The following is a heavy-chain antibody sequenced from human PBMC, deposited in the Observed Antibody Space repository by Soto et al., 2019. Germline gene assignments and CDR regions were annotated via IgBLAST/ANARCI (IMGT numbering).Heavy chain of an antibody. Sequence: EVQLVESGGGLIQPGGSLRLSCAASGFTVSSDYMIWVRQAPGKGLEWVSVSYPGGSTYYADSVKGRFTFSRDNSKNTLNLQITGLRAVETVVYYCAGVYGAMPALLDPWGQGTLVTVSS. J-gene: IGHJ5*02. V-gene: IGHV3-53*01. CDR2: SYPGGST. CDR3: AGVYGAMPALLDP. D-gene: IGHD2-2*01. CDR1: GFTVSSDY.